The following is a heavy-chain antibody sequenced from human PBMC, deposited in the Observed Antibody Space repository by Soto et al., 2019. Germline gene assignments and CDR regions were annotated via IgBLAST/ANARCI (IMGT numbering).Heavy chain of an antibody. CDR3: AKGGLLYAASFRDY. Sequence: EVQLLESGGGLVQPGGSLRLSCATSGFTFTTHAMSWIRQAHGKGLEWVSVVSGSGGGTYYADSVRGRFTVSSDISRNTLYLQMNSLRADDTATYYWAKGGLLYAASFRDYWGQGTLVTVSS. D-gene: IGHD2-8*01. CDR2: VSGSGGGT. CDR1: GFTFTTHA. J-gene: IGHJ4*02. V-gene: IGHV3-23*01.